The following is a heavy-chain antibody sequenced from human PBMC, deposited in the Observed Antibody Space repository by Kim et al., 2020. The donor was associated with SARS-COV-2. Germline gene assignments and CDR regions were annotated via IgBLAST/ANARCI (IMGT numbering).Heavy chain of an antibody. V-gene: IGHV3-30*18. CDR3: ANFGY. D-gene: IGHD3-10*01. Sequence: YDGSNTYYAHSVKGQFTVARDNPKTTVFLQMDTMRTEDTAVYYCANFGYWGQGTLVTVSS. J-gene: IGHJ4*02. CDR2: YDGSNT.